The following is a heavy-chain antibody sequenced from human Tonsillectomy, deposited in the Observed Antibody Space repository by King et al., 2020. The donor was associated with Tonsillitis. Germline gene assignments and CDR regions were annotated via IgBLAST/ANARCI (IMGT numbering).Heavy chain of an antibody. V-gene: IGHV3-48*03. Sequence: VQLVESGGGWVQPGGSQKLSCAASGFTFSSYEMNWVRQALGKGGEWVAYISIGASSTYYADSVKGRFTISRDNAKNSLYLQMNSLRAEDTAVYYCVRAAAGLRYFDYWGQGTLVTVSS. CDR1: GFTFSSYE. CDR3: VRAAAGLRYFDY. J-gene: IGHJ4*02. D-gene: IGHD6-13*01. CDR2: ISIGASST.